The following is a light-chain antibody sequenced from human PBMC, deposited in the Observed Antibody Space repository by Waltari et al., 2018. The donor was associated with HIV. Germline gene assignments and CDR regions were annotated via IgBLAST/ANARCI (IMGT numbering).Light chain of an antibody. J-gene: IGLJ2*01. Sequence: SYEPTQPSSVSVSPGQTARITCSGDVVAKKYTRWFQQKPGQAPVMVIYKDSERPSGIPERFSGPSSVTTVTLTISGAQVEDEADYYCYSATDNNLGVFGGGTKLTVL. V-gene: IGLV3-27*01. CDR2: KDS. CDR1: VVAKKY. CDR3: YSATDNNLGV.